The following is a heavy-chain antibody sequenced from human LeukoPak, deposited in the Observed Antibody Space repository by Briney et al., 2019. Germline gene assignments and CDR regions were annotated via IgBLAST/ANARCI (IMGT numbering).Heavy chain of an antibody. CDR2: ISSSGSTI. CDR3: ARDGQNEYGAKRYYFDY. CDR1: GFTFSSYW. Sequence: GGSLRLSCAASGFTFSSYWMSWVRQAPGKGLEWISYISSSGSTIYYADSVKGRFTISRDNAKNSLYLQMNSLRAEDTAVYYCARDGQNEYGAKRYYFDYWGQGTLVTVSS. V-gene: IGHV3-48*04. D-gene: IGHD4-17*01. J-gene: IGHJ4*02.